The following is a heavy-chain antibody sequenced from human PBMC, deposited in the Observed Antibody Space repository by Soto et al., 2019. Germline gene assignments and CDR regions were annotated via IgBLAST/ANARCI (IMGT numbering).Heavy chain of an antibody. D-gene: IGHD4-17*01. CDR3: AREALIYGDYGDAFDI. J-gene: IGHJ3*02. Sequence: HPGGSLRLSCAASGFTFSSYSMNWVRQAPGKGLEWVSYISSSSSTIYYADSVKGRFTISRDNAKNSLYLQMNSLRDEDTAVYYCAREALIYGDYGDAFDIWGQGTMVTVSS. V-gene: IGHV3-48*02. CDR2: ISSSSSTI. CDR1: GFTFSSYS.